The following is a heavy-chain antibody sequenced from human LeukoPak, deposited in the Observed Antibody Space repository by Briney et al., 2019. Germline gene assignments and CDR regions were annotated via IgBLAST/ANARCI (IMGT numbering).Heavy chain of an antibody. CDR1: GFTFTTYW. J-gene: IGHJ4*02. CDR3: ARLGPVTKDHYCDY. V-gene: IGHV3-7*01. D-gene: IGHD4-17*01. CDR2: IKQDGTEK. Sequence: GESLRLSCTASGFTFTTYWMSWVRHPPGRGLEWVANIKQDGTEKYYVDSVKGRFTISRDNAKNSLNLQMNSLRGEDTAVYFCARLGPVTKDHYCDYWGQGTLVTVSS.